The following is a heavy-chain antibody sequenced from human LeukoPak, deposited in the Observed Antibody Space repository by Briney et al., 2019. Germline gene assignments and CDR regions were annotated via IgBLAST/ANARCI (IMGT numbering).Heavy chain of an antibody. Sequence: SETLSLTCTVSGYSISSGYYWGWIRQPPGKGLEWIGSIYHSGSTYYNPSLKSRVTISVDTSKNQFSLKLSSVTAADTAVYYCARVRDYYDSSGYYWGQGTLVTVSS. CDR3: ARVRDYYDSSGYY. V-gene: IGHV4-38-2*02. J-gene: IGHJ4*02. CDR1: GYSISSGYY. CDR2: IYHSGST. D-gene: IGHD3-22*01.